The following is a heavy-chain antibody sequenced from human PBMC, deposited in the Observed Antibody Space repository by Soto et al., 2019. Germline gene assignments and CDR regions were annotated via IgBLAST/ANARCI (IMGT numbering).Heavy chain of an antibody. V-gene: IGHV3-9*01. CDR2: ISWNSGSI. D-gene: IGHD5-12*01. CDR3: AKDGGAQGAPGVATIILYYFDY. CDR1: GFTFDDYA. Sequence: SLRLSCAASGFTFDDYAMHWVRQAPGKGLEWVSGISWNSGSIGYADSVKGRFTISRDNAKNSLYLQMNSLRAEDTALYYCAKDGGAQGAPGVATIILYYFDYWGQGTLVTVSS. J-gene: IGHJ4*02.